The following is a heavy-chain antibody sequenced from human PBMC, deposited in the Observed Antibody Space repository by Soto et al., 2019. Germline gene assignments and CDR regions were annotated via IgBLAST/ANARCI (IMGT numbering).Heavy chain of an antibody. CDR1: GYTFTSYD. Sequence: QVQLVQSGAEVKKPGASVKVSCKASGYTFTSYDINWVRQATGQGLEWMGWMNPNSGNTGYAQKFQGRVTMTRNTSTSTAYMELSRLRSEDAAVYDCATGSPRYDYIWGSYRDYYYYYYMAVWGKGTTVTVSS. CDR3: ATGSPRYDYIWGSYRDYYYYYYMAV. V-gene: IGHV1-8*01. D-gene: IGHD3-16*02. J-gene: IGHJ6*03. CDR2: MNPNSGNT.